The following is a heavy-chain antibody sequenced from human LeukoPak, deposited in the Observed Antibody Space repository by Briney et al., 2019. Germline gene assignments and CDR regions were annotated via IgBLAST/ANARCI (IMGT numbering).Heavy chain of an antibody. D-gene: IGHD3-10*01. CDR3: AGESFSRRAGITMVRGFITY. CDR1: GGTLSNYA. CDR2: IIPILDTT. J-gene: IGHJ4*02. Sequence: ASVKVSCKASGGTLSNYAINWVRQAPGQGLEWMGRIIPILDTTNYAQKFQGRVTIITDESTSTAYMELITLRSGDTAVYYCAGESFSRRAGITMVRGFITYWGQGTLVTVSS. V-gene: IGHV1-69*11.